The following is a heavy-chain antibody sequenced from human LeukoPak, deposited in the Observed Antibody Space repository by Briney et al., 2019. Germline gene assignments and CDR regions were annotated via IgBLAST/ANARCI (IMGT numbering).Heavy chain of an antibody. CDR3: ARSSMSAFDQ. V-gene: IGHV3-23*01. CDR1: GFTLSNAW. J-gene: IGHJ4*02. CDR2: ISGSGGST. Sequence: GGSLRLSCAASGFTLSNAWMNWVRQAPGKGLEWVSAISGSGGSTYYADSVKGRFTISRDNSKNTLYLQMNSLRVEDTAVYFCARSSMSAFDQWGQGTLVTVSS. D-gene: IGHD3-3*01.